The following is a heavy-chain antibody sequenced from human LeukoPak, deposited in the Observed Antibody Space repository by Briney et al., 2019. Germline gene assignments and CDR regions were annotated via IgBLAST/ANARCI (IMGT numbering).Heavy chain of an antibody. J-gene: IGHJ4*02. D-gene: IGHD2-2*01. CDR2: ISAYNSNT. Sequence: GASVKVSCKASGYTFTSFVISWVGQAPGQGLEWMGWISAYNSNTDYAQKLPGRVTMTTDTSTSTAYMELRSLRSDDTAVYYCARGDCSSTSCHPPFDYWGQGTLVTVSS. CDR3: ARGDCSSTSCHPPFDY. CDR1: GYTFTSFV. V-gene: IGHV1-18*04.